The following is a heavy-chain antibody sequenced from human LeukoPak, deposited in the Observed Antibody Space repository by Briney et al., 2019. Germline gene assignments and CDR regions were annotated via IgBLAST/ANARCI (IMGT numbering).Heavy chain of an antibody. D-gene: IGHD4-17*01. CDR3: ARATVTRGYFDY. J-gene: IGHJ4*02. CDR2: INSDGSST. V-gene: IGHV3-74*01. CDR1: GFTFSSYW. Sequence: PGGSLRLSCAASGFTFSSYWMHWVRQAPGKGLVWVSRINSDGSSTSYADSVKGRFTISRDNAKNTLYLQMNSLRAEDTAVYYCARATVTRGYFDYRGQGTLVTVSS.